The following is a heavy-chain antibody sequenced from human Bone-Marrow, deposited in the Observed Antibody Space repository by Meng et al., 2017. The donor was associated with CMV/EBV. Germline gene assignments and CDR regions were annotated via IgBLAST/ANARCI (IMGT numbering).Heavy chain of an antibody. D-gene: IGHD3-3*01. J-gene: IGHJ6*02. CDR3: ANPGPLRFLDPYGMDV. CDR2: ISGSGKII. CDR1: GFTFSSYE. V-gene: IGHV3-48*03. Sequence: GGSLRLSCAASGFTFSSYEMNWVRQAPGKGLEWVAYISGSGKIIFYADSVKGRFTISRDDAKNSLYLQMNSLRAEDTAVYYCANPGPLRFLDPYGMDVWGQGTTVTVSS.